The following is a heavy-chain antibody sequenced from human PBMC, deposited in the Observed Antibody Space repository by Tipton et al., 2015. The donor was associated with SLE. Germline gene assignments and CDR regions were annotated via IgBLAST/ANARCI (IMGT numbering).Heavy chain of an antibody. CDR1: GFTFSSYG. Sequence: SLRLSCAASGFTFSSYGMHWVRQAPGKGLEWVAVIWYDGSNKYYADSVKGRFTISRDNSKNTLYLQMNSLRAEDTAVYYCAKVEEGGSLSTYWGQGTLVTVSS. J-gene: IGHJ4*02. V-gene: IGHV3-33*06. CDR3: AKVEEGGSLSTY. D-gene: IGHD1-26*01. CDR2: IWYDGSNK.